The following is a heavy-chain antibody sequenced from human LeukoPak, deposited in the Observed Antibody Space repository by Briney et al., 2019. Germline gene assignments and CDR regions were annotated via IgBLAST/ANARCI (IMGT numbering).Heavy chain of an antibody. D-gene: IGHD5-18*01. J-gene: IGHJ5*02. CDR2: TKEDGGDK. Sequence: GGSLRLSCAASGFTFSNYWMGWVRQAPGKGLEWVASTKEDGGDKYYVDSVKGRFAISRDNARNSLYLQMNSLRAGDTAVYYCASLDTAVGNRPPWGQGTLVIVSS. V-gene: IGHV3-7*01. CDR3: ASLDTAVGNRPP. CDR1: GFTFSNYW.